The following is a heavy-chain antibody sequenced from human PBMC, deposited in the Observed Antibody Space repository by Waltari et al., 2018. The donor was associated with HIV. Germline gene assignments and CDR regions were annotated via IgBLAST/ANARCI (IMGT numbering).Heavy chain of an antibody. Sequence: EVQLVQSGAEVKKPGGSLKISCRASGYDFTTSWIGWVRQMPGKGLECMGLIYPSDSDTKYSPSFQGQVTLSADKSINTAYLHWSSLKAPDTAIYYCARRGNNYGDAFDIWGQGTMVNVS. D-gene: IGHD4-17*01. V-gene: IGHV5-51*03. J-gene: IGHJ3*02. CDR1: GYDFTTSW. CDR2: IYPSDSDT. CDR3: ARRGNNYGDAFDI.